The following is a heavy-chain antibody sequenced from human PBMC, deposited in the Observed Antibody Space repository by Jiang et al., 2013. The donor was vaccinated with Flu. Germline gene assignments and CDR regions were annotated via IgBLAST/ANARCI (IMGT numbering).Heavy chain of an antibody. J-gene: IGHJ3*02. Sequence: SVKVSCKASGYTFTGYYMHWVRQAPGQGLEWMGRINPNSGGTNYAQKFQGRVTMTRDTSISTAYMELSSLRSEDTAVYYCATDLSIAARDDAFDIWGQGTMVTVSS. CDR3: ATDLSIAARDDAFDI. D-gene: IGHD6-6*01. V-gene: IGHV1-2*06. CDR1: GYTFTGYY. CDR2: INPNSGGT.